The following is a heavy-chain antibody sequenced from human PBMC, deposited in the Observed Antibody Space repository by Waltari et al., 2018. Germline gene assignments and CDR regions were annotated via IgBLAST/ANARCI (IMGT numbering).Heavy chain of an antibody. CDR1: GGSFSGYY. V-gene: IGHV4-34*01. CDR3: ARLGGLRGY. D-gene: IGHD3-16*01. J-gene: IGHJ4*02. Sequence: QVQLQQWGAGLLKPSETLSLTCAVYGGSFSGYYWSWIRQPPGKGLEWIVGINHSGSTTYTPSLKSRVTISVDTAKNQFSLKLSSVTAADTAVYYCARLGGLRGYWGQGTLVTVSS. CDR2: INHSGST.